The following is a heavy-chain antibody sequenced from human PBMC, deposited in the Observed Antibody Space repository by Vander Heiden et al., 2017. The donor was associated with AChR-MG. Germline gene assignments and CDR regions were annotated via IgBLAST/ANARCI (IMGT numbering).Heavy chain of an antibody. V-gene: IGHV3-9*01. J-gene: IGHJ3*02. CDR2: ISWNSGSI. CDR1: GFTFDNYA. Sequence: EVQLVESGGGLVQPGRSMRPSCAASGFTFDNYAMPWVRQAPGKGLDWVAGISWNSGSIGYAYSVKGRFTISRDNAKNSLYLQMNSLRAEDTALYYCAKDQGGQGITGTGGDAFDIWGQGTMVTVSS. CDR3: AKDQGGQGITGTGGDAFDI. D-gene: IGHD1-20*01.